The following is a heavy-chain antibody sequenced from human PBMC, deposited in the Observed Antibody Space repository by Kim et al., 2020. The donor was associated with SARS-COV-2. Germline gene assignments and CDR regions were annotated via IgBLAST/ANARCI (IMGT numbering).Heavy chain of an antibody. CDR1: GFTFSSYA. CDR2: ISYDGSNK. Sequence: GGSLRLSCAASGFTFSSYAMHWVRQAPGKGLEWVAVISYDGSNKYYADPVKGRFTISRDNSKNTLYLQMNSLRPEDTAVYYCARDCSSTSCRGYYDYGM. V-gene: IGHV3-30-3*01. CDR3: ARDCSSTSCRGYYDYGM. D-gene: IGHD2-2*01. J-gene: IGHJ6*01.